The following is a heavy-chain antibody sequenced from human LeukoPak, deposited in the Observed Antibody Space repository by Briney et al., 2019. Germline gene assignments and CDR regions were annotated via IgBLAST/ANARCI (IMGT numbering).Heavy chain of an antibody. CDR1: GGSISSSTYY. Sequence: SETLSLTCTVSGGSISSSTYYWGWIRQPPGKGLEWIVTIYYSGSTDYNPSLKSRVTISVDTSKNQFSLKLSSVTASDTAVYYCARQPSHCSGGSCYLSSWFDPWGQGTLVSVSS. CDR2: IYYSGST. CDR3: ARQPSHCSGGSCYLSSWFDP. V-gene: IGHV4-39*01. D-gene: IGHD2-15*01. J-gene: IGHJ5*02.